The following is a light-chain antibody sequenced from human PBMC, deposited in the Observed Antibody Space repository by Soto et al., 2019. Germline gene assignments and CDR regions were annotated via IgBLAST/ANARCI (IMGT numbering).Light chain of an antibody. Sequence: QSVLTQPPSASGTPGQRVTISCSGSNSNIGKNYVYWYRQLPGTAPKLLIYRNNQRPSGAPDRFSGSKSGTSASLAISGLRSEDEADYYCAAWDDSLSGHELFGGGTKLTVL. CDR3: AAWDDSLSGHEL. J-gene: IGLJ2*01. V-gene: IGLV1-47*01. CDR2: RNN. CDR1: NSNIGKNY.